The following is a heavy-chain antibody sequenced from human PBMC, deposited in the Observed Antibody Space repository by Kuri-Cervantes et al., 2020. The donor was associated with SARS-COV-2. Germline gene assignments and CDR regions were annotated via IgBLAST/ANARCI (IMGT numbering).Heavy chain of an antibody. CDR3: ARESLGSGTLSGFYYMDV. Sequence: KISCKASGGTFSSYAISWVRQAPGQGLEWMGGIIPVFGIANYSQKFQGRVTITADESTSTAYMELSSLRSEDTAVFYCARESLGSGTLSGFYYMDVWGKGTTVTVSS. J-gene: IGHJ6*03. V-gene: IGHV1-69*01. CDR2: IIPVFGIA. D-gene: IGHD3-10*01. CDR1: GGTFSSYA.